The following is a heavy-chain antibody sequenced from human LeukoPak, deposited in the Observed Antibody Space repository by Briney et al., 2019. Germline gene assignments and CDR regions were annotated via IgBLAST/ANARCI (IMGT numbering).Heavy chain of an antibody. J-gene: IGHJ3*02. D-gene: IGHD4-17*01. CDR3: AKVRYGDYALPAFDI. CDR1: GFAFSGSA. CDR2: IRSKANSYAT. V-gene: IGHV3-73*01. Sequence: GGSLRLSCAASGFAFSGSAMHWVRQASGKGLEWVGRIRSKANSYATAYAASVKGRFIVSRDDSKNTAYLQMNSLRAEDTAVYYCAKVRYGDYALPAFDIWGQGTMVTVSS.